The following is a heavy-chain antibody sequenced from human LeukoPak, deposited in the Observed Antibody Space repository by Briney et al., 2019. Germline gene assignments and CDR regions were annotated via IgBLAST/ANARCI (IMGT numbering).Heavy chain of an antibody. CDR2: IYTSGST. J-gene: IGHJ4*02. D-gene: IGHD3-3*01. CDR3: VRDAVMYYDFWSGYYYFDY. CDR1: GGSISSGSYY. V-gene: IGHV4-61*02. Sequence: PSETLSLTCTVSGGSISSGSYYWSWIRQPAGKGLEWIGRIYTSGSTNYNPSLKSRVTISVDTSKNQFSLKLSSVTAADTAVYYCVRDAVMYYDFWSGYYYFDYWGQGTLVTVSS.